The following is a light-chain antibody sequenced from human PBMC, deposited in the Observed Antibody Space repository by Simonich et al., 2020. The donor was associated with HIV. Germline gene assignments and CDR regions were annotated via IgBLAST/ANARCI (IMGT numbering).Light chain of an antibody. Sequence: DIVMTQSPDSLAVSLGERATIHCKSSQGVLSSSHTKTFLTLYQHKPGQPPKRLIYWGSTRESGVPDRISGSGSGTDFTLTISSLQAEDVAVYYCQQFYSAPLTFGGGTKVEIK. V-gene: IGKV4-1*01. CDR2: WGS. CDR1: QGVLSSSHTKTF. CDR3: QQFYSAPLT. J-gene: IGKJ4*01.